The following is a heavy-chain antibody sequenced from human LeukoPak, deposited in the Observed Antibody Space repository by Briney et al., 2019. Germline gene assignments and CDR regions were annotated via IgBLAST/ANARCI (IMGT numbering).Heavy chain of an antibody. V-gene: IGHV3-21*01. D-gene: IGHD3-22*01. CDR1: GFTFSSYS. Sequence: PGGSLRLSCAASGFTFSSYSMNWVRQAPGKGLEWVSSISSSSSYIYYADSVKGRFTISRDNAKNSLYLQMNSLRAEDTAVYYCARDPLGYYDSSGYYLDYWGQGTLVTVSS. J-gene: IGHJ4*02. CDR3: ARDPLGYYDSSGYYLDY. CDR2: ISSSSSYI.